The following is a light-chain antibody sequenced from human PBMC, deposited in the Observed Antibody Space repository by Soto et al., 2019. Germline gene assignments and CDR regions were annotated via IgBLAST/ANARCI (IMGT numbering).Light chain of an antibody. Sequence: EIVLTQSPGTLSLSPGERATLSCRASQSVSSSYLAWYQQKPGQAPRLLIYGASSRATGIPDRFSGSGSGTDFTLTISRREPEDFAVYYCQQYGSSPLTCGGGTKVEIK. J-gene: IGKJ4*02. CDR2: GAS. CDR1: QSVSSSY. CDR3: QQYGSSPLT. V-gene: IGKV3-20*01.